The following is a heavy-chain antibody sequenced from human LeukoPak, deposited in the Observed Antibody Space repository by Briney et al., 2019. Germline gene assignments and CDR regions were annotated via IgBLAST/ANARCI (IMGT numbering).Heavy chain of an antibody. Sequence: SKTLSLTCTVSGGSISSYYWSWIQQPPGKGLEWIGYIYYSGSTNYNPSLKSRVTISVDTSRNQFSLNLSSVTAADTAVYYCARATAGTGNWFDPWGQGTLVTVSS. V-gene: IGHV4-59*01. D-gene: IGHD6-19*01. CDR1: GGSISSYY. J-gene: IGHJ5*02. CDR2: IYYSGST. CDR3: ARATAGTGNWFDP.